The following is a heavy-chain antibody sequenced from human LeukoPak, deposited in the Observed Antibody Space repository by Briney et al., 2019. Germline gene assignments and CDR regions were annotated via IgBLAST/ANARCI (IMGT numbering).Heavy chain of an antibody. D-gene: IGHD2-2*02. CDR3: ARDLADIVVVPAAIHYYYYGMDV. CDR1: GVTFSSYA. CDR2: ISYDGSNK. V-gene: IGHV3-30-3*01. J-gene: IGHJ6*02. Sequence: PGRSLRLSCAASGVTFSSYAMHWVRQAPGKGLEWVAVISYDGSNKYYADSVKGRFTISRDNSKNTLYLQMNSLRAEDTAVYYCARDLADIVVVPAAIHYYYYGMDVWGQGTTVTVSS.